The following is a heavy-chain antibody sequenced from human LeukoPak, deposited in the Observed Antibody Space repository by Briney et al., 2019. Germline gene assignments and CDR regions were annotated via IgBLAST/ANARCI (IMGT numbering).Heavy chain of an antibody. CDR1: GFTFSNYW. J-gene: IGHJ4*02. CDR3: ARGGSESDY. V-gene: IGHV3-7*01. CDR2: IKEDGSVK. Sequence: SGGSLRLSCAASGFTFSNYWMTWVRQAPGKGLEWVANIKEDGSVKHCVDSVKGRFTISRDNAKNSLYPQMNILRAEDTAVYYCARGGSESDYWGQGTLVTVSS.